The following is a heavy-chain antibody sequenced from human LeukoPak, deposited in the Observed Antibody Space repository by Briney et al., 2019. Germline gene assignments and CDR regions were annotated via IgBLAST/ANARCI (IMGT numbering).Heavy chain of an antibody. J-gene: IGHJ4*02. D-gene: IGHD3-22*01. V-gene: IGHV3-53*01. CDR1: GFTVSSNY. CDR3: ARDSSSGYYFMLDY. CDR2: IYSGGST. Sequence: PGGSLRLSCAASGFTVSSNYMSWVRQAPGKGLEWVSVIYSGGSTYYADSVKGRFTISRDNSKNTLYLQMNSLRAEDTAVYYCARDSSSGYYFMLDYWGQGTLVTVSS.